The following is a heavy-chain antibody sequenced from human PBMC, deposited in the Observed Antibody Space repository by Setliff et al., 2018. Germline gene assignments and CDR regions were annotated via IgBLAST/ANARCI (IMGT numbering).Heavy chain of an antibody. CDR1: GFTFSNYA. V-gene: IGHV3-23*01. D-gene: IGHD5-12*01. Sequence: PGGSLRLSCAASGFTFSNYAMSWVRQAPGKGLEWVSAISGSGGSTYYADSVKGRFTISRDNSKNTLYLQMNSLRAEDTAVYYCAKDSGYSGYGYFDYWGQGTLVTVSS. J-gene: IGHJ4*02. CDR3: AKDSGYSGYGYFDY. CDR2: ISGSGGST.